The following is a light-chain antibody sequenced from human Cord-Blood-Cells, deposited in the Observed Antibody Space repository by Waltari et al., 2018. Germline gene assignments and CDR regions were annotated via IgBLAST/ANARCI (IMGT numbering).Light chain of an antibody. J-gene: IGLJ3*02. CDR3: QSYDSSNRV. Sequence: NFMLTQPHSVSESPGKTVTISCTRSSGSIASNYVQWYQQRPGSSPTTVSYEDNQRPSGVPDRFSGSIDSSSHSASLTISGLKTEDEADYYCQSYDSSNRVFGGGTKLTVL. V-gene: IGLV6-57*01. CDR2: EDN. CDR1: SGSIASNY.